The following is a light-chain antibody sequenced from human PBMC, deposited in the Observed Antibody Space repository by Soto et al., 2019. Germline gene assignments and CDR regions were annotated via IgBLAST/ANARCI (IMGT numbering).Light chain of an antibody. CDR1: QSISSN. J-gene: IGKJ1*01. V-gene: IGKV3-15*01. CDR2: GAS. Sequence: EIVMTQSPATLSVSPGERATLSCRANQSISSNLAWYQQKPGQAPRLLVYGASTRATGIPARFSGSGSGTEFTLTISSLQSEDFAVYYCQQYNSRPVWTFGQGTKV. CDR3: QQYNSRPVWT.